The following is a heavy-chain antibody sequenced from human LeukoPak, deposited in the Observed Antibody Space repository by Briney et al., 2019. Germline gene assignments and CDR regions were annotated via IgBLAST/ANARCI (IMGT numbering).Heavy chain of an antibody. CDR1: GDSMSDYF. CDR2: INHSGST. D-gene: IGHD3-9*01. Sequence: PAETLSLTCTVSGDSMSDYFWTWIRQPPGKGLEWIGEINHSGSTNYNPSLKSRVTISVDTSKNQFSLKLSSVTAADTAVYYCARRGVLRYFDWLPRSNWFDPWGQGTLVTVSS. CDR3: ARRGVLRYFDWLPRSNWFDP. V-gene: IGHV4-34*01. J-gene: IGHJ5*02.